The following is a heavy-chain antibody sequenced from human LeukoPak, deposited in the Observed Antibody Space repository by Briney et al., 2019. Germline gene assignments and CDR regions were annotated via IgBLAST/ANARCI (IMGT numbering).Heavy chain of an antibody. V-gene: IGHV3-23*01. CDR2: ISGSGDST. Sequence: GGSLRLSCAASGFTFSNYAMRWVRQAPGKGLEWDLGISGSGDSTYYADSGKGRFTISRYNSKNTLYLQMNSLRAEDAALYYCARGHIAVAAHDDAFDIWGQGTMVTVSS. D-gene: IGHD6-19*01. CDR1: GFTFSNYA. CDR3: ARGHIAVAAHDDAFDI. J-gene: IGHJ3*02.